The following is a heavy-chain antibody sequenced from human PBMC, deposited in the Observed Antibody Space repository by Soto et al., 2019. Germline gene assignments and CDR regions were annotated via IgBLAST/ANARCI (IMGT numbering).Heavy chain of an antibody. CDR3: ARKKGYYYDSSGYGAFDI. D-gene: IGHD3-22*01. V-gene: IGHV1-69*13. Sequence: GPSVKVSCKASGGTFSSYAISWVRQAPGQGLEWMGGIIPIFGTANYAQKFQGRVTITADESTSTAYMELSSLRSEDTAVYYCARKKGYYYDSSGYGAFDIWGQGTMVTVSS. CDR1: GGTFSSYA. CDR2: IIPIFGTA. J-gene: IGHJ3*02.